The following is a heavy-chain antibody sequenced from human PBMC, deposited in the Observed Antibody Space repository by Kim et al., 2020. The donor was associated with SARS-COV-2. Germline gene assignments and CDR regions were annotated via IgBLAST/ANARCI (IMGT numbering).Heavy chain of an antibody. CDR2: IYYSGST. Sequence: SETLSLTCTVSGGSISSYYWSWIRQPPGKGLEWIGYIYYSGSTNYNPSLKRRVTISVDTSKNRFSLKLPAVTAADTAVYYWARGNYDILTGYYSSNFFDYWGQGPLVTVPS. V-gene: IGHV4-59*01. CDR1: GGSISSYY. CDR3: ARGNYDILTGYYSSNFFDY. J-gene: IGHJ4*02. D-gene: IGHD3-9*01.